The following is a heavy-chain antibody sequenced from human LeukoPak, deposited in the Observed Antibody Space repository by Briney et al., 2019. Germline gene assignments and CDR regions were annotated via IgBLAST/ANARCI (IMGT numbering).Heavy chain of an antibody. J-gene: IGHJ4*02. CDR3: AKFEFGF. D-gene: IGHD3-16*01. CDR1: GFTFSTYA. CDR2: ITGSGDGT. Sequence: HPGGSLRLSCAASGFTFSTYAMTWVRQAPGKGLEWVSSITGSGDGTSAADSVKGRFTISRDNSKSTLYLQMNSLRDEDTAVYYCAKFEFGFWGQGTLVTVSS. V-gene: IGHV3-23*01.